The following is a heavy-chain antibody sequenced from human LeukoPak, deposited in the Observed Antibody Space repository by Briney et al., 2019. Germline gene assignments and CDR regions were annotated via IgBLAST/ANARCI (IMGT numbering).Heavy chain of an antibody. Sequence: SETLSLTCTVSGGSISSYYWSWIRQPPGKGLEWIGYIYYSGSTNYNPSLKSRVTISVDTSKNQFSLKLSSVTAADTAVYYCARDHGYIAAADNNWFDPWGQGTLATVSS. CDR3: ARDHGYIAAADNNWFDP. D-gene: IGHD6-13*01. J-gene: IGHJ5*02. V-gene: IGHV4-59*01. CDR2: IYYSGST. CDR1: GGSISSYY.